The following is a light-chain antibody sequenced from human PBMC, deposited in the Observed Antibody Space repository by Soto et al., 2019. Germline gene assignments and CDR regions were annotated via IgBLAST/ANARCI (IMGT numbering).Light chain of an antibody. Sequence: QLVLTQSPSASASLGASVKLTCTRSSGHSTYAIAWHQQQPEKGPRYLMKINSDGSHSKGDGIPDRFSGSRSGAERSLTISSLQSEDEADYYCQTWGTGIRLFGGGTKLTVL. J-gene: IGLJ3*02. CDR3: QTWGTGIRL. CDR2: INSDGSH. CDR1: SGHSTYA. V-gene: IGLV4-69*02.